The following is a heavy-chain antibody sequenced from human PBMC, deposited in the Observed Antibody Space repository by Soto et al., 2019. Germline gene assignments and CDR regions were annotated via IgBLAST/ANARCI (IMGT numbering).Heavy chain of an antibody. V-gene: IGHV1-2*04. CDR2: INPNSGGT. D-gene: IGHD2-15*01. CDR1: GYTFTGHY. CDR3: AVQYCSGGSCSPQDAFDI. Sequence: ASVKVSCKASGYTFTGHYMHWVRQAPGQGLEWMGWINPNSGGTNYAQKFQGWVTMTRDTSISTAYMELSRLRSDDTAVYYCAVQYCSGGSCSPQDAFDIWGQGTMVTVSS. J-gene: IGHJ3*02.